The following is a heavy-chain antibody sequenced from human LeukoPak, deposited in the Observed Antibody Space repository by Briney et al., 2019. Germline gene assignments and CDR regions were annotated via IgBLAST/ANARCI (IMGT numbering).Heavy chain of an antibody. V-gene: IGHV1-69*13. J-gene: IGHJ3*02. CDR2: IIPIFGTA. Sequence: ASVKVSCXASGGTFSSYAISWVRQAPGQGLEWMGGIIPIFGTANYAQKFQGRVTITADESTSTAYMELSSLRSEDTAVYYCARRGSDCSGGSCYLGYAFDIWGQGTMVTVSS. CDR3: ARRGSDCSGGSCYLGYAFDI. CDR1: GGTFSSYA. D-gene: IGHD2-15*01.